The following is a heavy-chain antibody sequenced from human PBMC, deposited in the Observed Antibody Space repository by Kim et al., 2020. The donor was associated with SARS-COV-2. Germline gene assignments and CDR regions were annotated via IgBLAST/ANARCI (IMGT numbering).Heavy chain of an antibody. CDR3: ARGVVIGSRGRWYEFDN. J-gene: IGHJ4*02. D-gene: IGHD6-13*01. Sequence: GGSLRHSCAASGFTFSNYGMHWVRQAPGKGLEWVALIWSAGSKTYYADSVKGRFTISRDNSKNTLSLQMNTLRVEDTAVYYCARGVVIGSRGRWYEFDNWRQGTLLTVSA. CDR1: GFTFSNYG. CDR2: IWSAGSKT. V-gene: IGHV3-33*01.